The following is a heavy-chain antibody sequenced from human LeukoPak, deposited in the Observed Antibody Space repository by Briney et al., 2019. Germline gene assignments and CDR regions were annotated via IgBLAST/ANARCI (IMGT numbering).Heavy chain of an antibody. J-gene: IGHJ4*02. CDR2: ISYDGSYK. V-gene: IGHV3-30*04. CDR3: AKRSRDGWYFDY. D-gene: IGHD5-24*01. CDR1: KFTFSTYA. Sequence: GRSLRLSCAASKFTFSTYAMHWVRQAPGKGLEWVSIISYDGSYKYYADSVKGRFTISRDNSKNALFLQMNSLGAEDTAVYYCAKRSRDGWYFDYWGQGTLVTASS.